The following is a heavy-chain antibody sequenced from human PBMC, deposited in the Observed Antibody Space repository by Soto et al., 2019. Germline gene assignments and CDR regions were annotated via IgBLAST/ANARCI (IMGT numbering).Heavy chain of an antibody. J-gene: IGHJ6*02. Sequence: EVQLVESGGGLDKPGASLRLSCAASGFTFSSYSMNWVRQAPGKGLEWVAAISSSSSYIYYADSVKGRVTISPDNAKNELYRQMNSLSGEDTAVYYCARAAYSSGWDGGLYFCGMDGWGQGTTVTVS. CDR3: ARAAYSSGWDGGLYFCGMDG. D-gene: IGHD6-19*01. CDR2: ISSSSSYI. CDR1: GFTFSSYS. V-gene: IGHV3-21*01.